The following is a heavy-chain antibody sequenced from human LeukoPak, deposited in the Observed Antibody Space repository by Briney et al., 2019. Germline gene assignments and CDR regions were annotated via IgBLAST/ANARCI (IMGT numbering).Heavy chain of an antibody. CDR3: ARVITMVQEVYDY. V-gene: IGHV1-2*02. CDR1: GYTFTGYY. D-gene: IGHD3-10*01. J-gene: IGHJ4*02. Sequence: GASVKVSCKASGYTFTGYYMHGVRQAPGQGLEWMGWINPNSGGTNYAQKFQGRVTMTRDTSISTAYMELSRLRSDDTAVYYCARVITMVQEVYDYWGQGTLVTVSS. CDR2: INPNSGGT.